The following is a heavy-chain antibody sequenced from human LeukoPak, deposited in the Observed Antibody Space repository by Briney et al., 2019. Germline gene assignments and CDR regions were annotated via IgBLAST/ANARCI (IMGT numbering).Heavy chain of an antibody. V-gene: IGHV3-15*01. CDR3: TTDPRYSSSPTLNWFDP. CDR2: IKSKTDGGTT. D-gene: IGHD6-13*01. CDR1: GFTFSIYW. Sequence: GGSLRLSCAASGFTFSIYWMSWVRQAPGKGLEWVGRIKSKTDGGTTDYAAPVKGRFTISRDDSKNTLYLQMNSLKTEDTAVYYCTTDPRYSSSPTLNWFDPWGQGTLVTVSS. J-gene: IGHJ5*02.